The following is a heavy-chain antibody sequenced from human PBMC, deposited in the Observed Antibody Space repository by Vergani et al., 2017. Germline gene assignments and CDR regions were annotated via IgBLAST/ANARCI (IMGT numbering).Heavy chain of an antibody. CDR3: AKDLAAAGTGAYYYYYGMDV. J-gene: IGHJ6*02. Sequence: EVQLLESGGGLVQPGGPLRLSRAASGFPFSSYAMHWVRQAPGKGLEWVCRISGDGGSKYYADSVKGRFTISRDNSKNSLYPQMNSLRTEDTALYYCAKDLAAAGTGAYYYYYGMDVWGQGTTVTVSS. CDR1: GFPFSSYA. V-gene: IGHV3-43*02. CDR2: ISGDGGSK. D-gene: IGHD6-13*01.